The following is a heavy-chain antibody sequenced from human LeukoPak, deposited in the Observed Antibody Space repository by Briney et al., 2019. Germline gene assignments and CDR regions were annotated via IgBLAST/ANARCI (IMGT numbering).Heavy chain of an antibody. CDR3: AKDIASDYYGSGSRGTDY. CDR1: GFTFSSYW. D-gene: IGHD3-10*01. V-gene: IGHV3-7*03. Sequence: PGGSLRLSCAASGFTFSSYWMSWVRQAPGKGLEWVANIKHDGSEKYHVDSAKGRFTISRDNAKNSLYLQMNSLRAEDTALYYCAKDIASDYYGSGSRGTDYWGQGTLVTVSS. J-gene: IGHJ4*02. CDR2: IKHDGSEK.